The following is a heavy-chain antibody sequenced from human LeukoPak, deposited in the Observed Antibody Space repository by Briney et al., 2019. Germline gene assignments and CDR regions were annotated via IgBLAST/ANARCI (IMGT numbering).Heavy chain of an antibody. CDR1: GGSFSGYY. V-gene: IGHV4-34*01. CDR2: INHSGST. CDR3: ASQLHKTGSLTSDY. Sequence: SETLSLTCAVYGGSFSGYYWSWIRQPQGKGLEWIGEINHSGSTNYNPSLKSRVTISVDTSKNQFSLKLSSVTAADTAVYYCASQLHKTGSLTSDYWGQGTLVTVSS. D-gene: IGHD7-27*01. J-gene: IGHJ4*02.